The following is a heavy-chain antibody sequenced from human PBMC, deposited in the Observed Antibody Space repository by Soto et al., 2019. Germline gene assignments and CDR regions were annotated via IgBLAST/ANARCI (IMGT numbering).Heavy chain of an antibody. CDR1: EFTFSNYN. D-gene: IGHD3-10*01. J-gene: IGHJ6*02. V-gene: IGHV3-21*01. CDR3: ARDRLSVITGYYYGMDV. Sequence: PVGSLRLSCAASEFTFSNYNMNWVRQAPGNGLEWVSSISSSTSYIYYADSVKGRFTISRDNTKNSLYLQMNSLRAEDTAVYYCARDRLSVITGYYYGMDVWGQGTTVTVSS. CDR2: ISSSTSYI.